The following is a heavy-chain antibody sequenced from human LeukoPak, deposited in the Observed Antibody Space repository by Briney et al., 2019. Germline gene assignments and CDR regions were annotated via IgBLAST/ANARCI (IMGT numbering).Heavy chain of an antibody. CDR3: AREVYGDYDYFDY. CDR2: IWYDGSNK. D-gene: IGHD4-17*01. CDR1: GFTFSSYG. Sequence: PGGSLRLSCAASGFTFSSYGMHWVRQAPGKGLEWVAVIWYDGSNKYYADSVKGRFTISRDNSKNTLYLQMNSLRAEDTAVYCCAREVYGDYDYFDYWGQGTLVTVSS. V-gene: IGHV3-33*01. J-gene: IGHJ4*02.